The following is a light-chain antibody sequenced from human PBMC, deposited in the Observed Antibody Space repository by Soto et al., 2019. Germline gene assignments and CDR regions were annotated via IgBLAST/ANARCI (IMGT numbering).Light chain of an antibody. J-gene: IGKJ1*01. CDR1: RSVNSRY. Sequence: EIVLTQFPGTLSLAPGERATLSCRARRSVNSRYLAWYQQKPGQAPRLLIYGASSRATGIPDRFSGSGSGTDFTLTISRLEPEDFAVYYCQQYGSSPLWTFGQGTKVDIK. CDR3: QQYGSSPLWT. V-gene: IGKV3-20*01. CDR2: GAS.